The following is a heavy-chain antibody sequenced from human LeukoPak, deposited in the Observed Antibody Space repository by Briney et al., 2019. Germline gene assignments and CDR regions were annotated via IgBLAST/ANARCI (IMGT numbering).Heavy chain of an antibody. CDR2: IYPGDSDT. D-gene: IGHD3-10*01. CDR1: GYSFTSYW. Sequence: GESLKISCKGSGYSFTSYWIGWVRQMPGKGLEWMGIIYPGDSDTRYSPSFQGQVTISADKSISTAYLQWSSLKASDTAKYYCARRVYGSGSYGSYYYYMDVWGKGTTVTVSS. J-gene: IGHJ6*03. V-gene: IGHV5-51*01. CDR3: ARRVYGSGSYGSYYYYMDV.